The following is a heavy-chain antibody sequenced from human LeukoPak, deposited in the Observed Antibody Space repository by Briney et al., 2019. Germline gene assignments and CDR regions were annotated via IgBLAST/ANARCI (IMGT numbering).Heavy chain of an antibody. CDR3: ATDFYGMDYGPSLNY. V-gene: IGHV4-59*12. Sequence: SETLSLTCTVSGGSISSYYWSWIRQPPGKGLEWIGYIYYSGSTNYNPSLKSRVTISVDTSKNQFSLKLSSVTAADTAVYYCATDFYGMDYGPSLNYWGQGTLVTVSS. CDR1: GGSISSYY. D-gene: IGHD4-17*01. CDR2: IYYSGST. J-gene: IGHJ4*02.